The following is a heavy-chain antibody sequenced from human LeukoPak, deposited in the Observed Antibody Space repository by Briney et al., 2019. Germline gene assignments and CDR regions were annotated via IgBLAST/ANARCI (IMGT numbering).Heavy chain of an antibody. Sequence: TSETLSLTCTVSGGSISSYDWSWIRQPPGKGLEWIGYIYYSGSTNYNPSLKSRVTISVDTSKNQFSLKLSSVTAADTAVYYCARSRGYSYGPNFDFDYWGQGTLVTVSS. D-gene: IGHD5-18*01. J-gene: IGHJ4*02. V-gene: IGHV4-59*01. CDR3: ARSRGYSYGPNFDFDY. CDR2: IYYSGST. CDR1: GGSISSYD.